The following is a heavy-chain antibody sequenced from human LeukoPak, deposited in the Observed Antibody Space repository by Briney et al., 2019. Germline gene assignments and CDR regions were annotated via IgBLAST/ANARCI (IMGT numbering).Heavy chain of an antibody. D-gene: IGHD3-22*01. V-gene: IGHV1-24*01. Sequence: GASVKVSCKVSGYTLTELSMHWVRRAPGKGLEWMGGFDPEDGETIYAQKFQGRVTMTEDTSTDTAYMELSSLRSEDTAVYYCATNVVVISSDAFDIWGQGTMVTVSS. CDR3: ATNVVVISSDAFDI. CDR1: GYTLTELS. J-gene: IGHJ3*02. CDR2: FDPEDGET.